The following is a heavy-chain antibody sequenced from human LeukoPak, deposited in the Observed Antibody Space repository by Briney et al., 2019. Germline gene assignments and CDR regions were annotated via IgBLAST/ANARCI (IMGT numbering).Heavy chain of an antibody. D-gene: IGHD3-22*01. V-gene: IGHV3-23*01. Sequence: GGSLRLSCAASGFPFSSYAMSWVRQAPAKGLEWVSAISGSGGSTYYADSVKGRFTISRDNSKNTLYLQMNSLRAEDTAVYYCAKASAMIVVVSKHFDYWGQGTLVTVSS. CDR1: GFPFSSYA. CDR3: AKASAMIVVVSKHFDY. J-gene: IGHJ4*02. CDR2: ISGSGGST.